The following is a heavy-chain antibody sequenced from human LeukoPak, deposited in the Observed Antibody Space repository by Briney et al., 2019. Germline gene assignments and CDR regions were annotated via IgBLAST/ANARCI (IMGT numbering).Heavy chain of an antibody. J-gene: IGHJ5*02. V-gene: IGHV3-30*04. CDR3: ARDLNDYSDLNWFDP. Sequence: GGSLRLSCAASGFNFPSYAFHWVRQAPGKGLEWVAVVSFDGGDQYYADSVKGRFTISRDNSKNTLYLQMNSLRAEDTAVYYCARDLNDYSDLNWFDPWGQGTLVTVSS. CDR2: VSFDGGDQ. D-gene: IGHD4-17*01. CDR1: GFNFPSYA.